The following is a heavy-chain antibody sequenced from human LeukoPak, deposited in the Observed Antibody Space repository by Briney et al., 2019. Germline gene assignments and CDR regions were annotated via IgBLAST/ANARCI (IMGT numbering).Heavy chain of an antibody. V-gene: IGHV1-69*13. CDR1: GGTFSSYA. CDR2: IIPIFGTA. D-gene: IGHD4-23*01. CDR3: ASPTGGSGNSVRFDY. J-gene: IGHJ4*02. Sequence: SVKVSCKASGGTFSSYAISWVRQAPGQGLEWMGGIIPIFGTANYTQKFQGRVTITADESTSTAYMELSSLRSEDTAVYYCASPTGGSGNSVRFDYWGQGTLVTVSS.